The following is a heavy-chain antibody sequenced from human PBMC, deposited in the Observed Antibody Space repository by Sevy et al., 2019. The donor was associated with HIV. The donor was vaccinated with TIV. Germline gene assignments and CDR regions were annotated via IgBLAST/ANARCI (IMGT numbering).Heavy chain of an antibody. D-gene: IGHD5-12*01. CDR1: GFTFSSYW. V-gene: IGHV3-7*01. Sequence: GGSLRLSCAASGFTFSSYWMSWVRQAPGKGLEWVANIKQDGSEKYYVDSVKGRFTISRDNAKNSLYLQMNSLRAEDTAVYYCARDSLVATDGMDVWGQGTTVTVSS. CDR3: ARDSLVATDGMDV. J-gene: IGHJ6*02. CDR2: IKQDGSEK.